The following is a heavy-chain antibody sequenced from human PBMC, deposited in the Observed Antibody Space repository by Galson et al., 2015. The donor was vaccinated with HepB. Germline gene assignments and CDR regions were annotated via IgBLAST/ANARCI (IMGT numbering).Heavy chain of an antibody. V-gene: IGHV3-66*01. CDR3: ARDGVVVVPAAREYYYYYMDV. D-gene: IGHD2-2*01. J-gene: IGHJ6*03. CDR1: GFTVSSNY. Sequence: SLRLSCAASGFTVSSNYMSWVRQAPGKGLEWVSVIYSGGSTYYADSVKGRFTISRDNSKNTLHLQMNSLRAEDTAVYYCARDGVVVVPAAREYYYYYMDVWGKGTTVTVSS. CDR2: IYSGGST.